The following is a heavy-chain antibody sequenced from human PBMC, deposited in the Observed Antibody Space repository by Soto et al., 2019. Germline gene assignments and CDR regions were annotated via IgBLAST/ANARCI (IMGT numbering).Heavy chain of an antibody. CDR1: GFTVSSNY. D-gene: IGHD1-26*01. J-gene: IGHJ1*01. Sequence: EVQLVESGGGLVQPGGSLRLSCAASGFTVSSNYMSWVRQAPGKGLEWVSVIYSGGGTYHADSVKGRFTISRDDSKNTLYLQMNSLRAEDTAVYYCARDLVGATTEYFQHWGQGTLVTVSS. CDR2: IYSGGGT. V-gene: IGHV3-66*01. CDR3: ARDLVGATTEYFQH.